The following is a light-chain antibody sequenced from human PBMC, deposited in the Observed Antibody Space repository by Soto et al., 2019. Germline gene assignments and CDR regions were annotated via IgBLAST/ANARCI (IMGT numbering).Light chain of an antibody. CDR1: QSLSVSY. Sequence: EIVLTQSPGTLSLSPGDRATLSCRASQSLSVSYMAWYQQRPGQAPRLLIYGTSTRAAGVPDRFSGSGSGTDFTLAISSLEPEDFAVYYCHQFGDSPQTFGQGTTVEI. J-gene: IGKJ1*01. V-gene: IGKV3-20*01. CDR3: HQFGDSPQT. CDR2: GTS.